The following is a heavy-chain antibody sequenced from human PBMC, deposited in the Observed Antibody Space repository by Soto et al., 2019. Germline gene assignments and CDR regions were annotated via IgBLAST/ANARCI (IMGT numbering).Heavy chain of an antibody. CDR3: AAYRRGEGGRGY. D-gene: IGHD6-19*01. J-gene: IGHJ4*02. CDR2: DYSDSA. CDR1: GASVSSHH. Sequence: QVQLQESGPGVVKPSETLSLTCTVSGASVSSHHCTWIRQPPGKGLEWIGDYSDSASYSPSLKSRVTISADTSKNQFSLNLSSVTAADTAVYYCAAYRRGEGGRGYWGQGTLVTVSS. V-gene: IGHV4-59*08.